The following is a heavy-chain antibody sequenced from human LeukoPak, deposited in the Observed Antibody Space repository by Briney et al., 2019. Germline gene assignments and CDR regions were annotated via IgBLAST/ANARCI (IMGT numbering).Heavy chain of an antibody. D-gene: IGHD1-26*01. Sequence: GGSLRLSCAASGFTVSSNYMSWVRQAPGKGLEWVSVIYSGGSTYYADSVKGRFTISRDNSKNTLYLQMNSLRAEDTAVYYCASIDTTDAFDIWGQGTTVTVSS. CDR1: GFTVSSNY. V-gene: IGHV3-53*01. CDR3: ASIDTTDAFDI. CDR2: IYSGGST. J-gene: IGHJ3*02.